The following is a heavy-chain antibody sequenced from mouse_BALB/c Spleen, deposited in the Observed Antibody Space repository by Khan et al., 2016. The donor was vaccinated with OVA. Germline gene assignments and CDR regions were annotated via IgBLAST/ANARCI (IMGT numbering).Heavy chain of an antibody. J-gene: IGHJ3*01. Sequence: VQLKESGGDLVKPGGSLKLSCAASGFTFSTYGMSWVRQTPDKRLEWVATVSSGGHYTYYPDTVKGRFTISRDNVKNTLYLQMSSLKSEDTAMFYCARIAYYYDSEGFAYWGQGTLVTVSA. CDR2: VSSGGHYT. D-gene: IGHD1-1*01. CDR3: ARIAYYYDSEGFAY. V-gene: IGHV5-6*01. CDR1: GFTFSTYG.